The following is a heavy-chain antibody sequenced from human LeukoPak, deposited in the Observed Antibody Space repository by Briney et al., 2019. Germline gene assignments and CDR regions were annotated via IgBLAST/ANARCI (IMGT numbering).Heavy chain of an antibody. CDR3: ARDIRGKDFWSGYYGLDV. Sequence: GGSLRLSCAASGFAVKSSYMNWVRQAPGKGLEWVSSISSSSSYIYYADSVKGRFTISRDNAKNSLYLQMNSLRAEDTAVYYCARDIRGKDFWSGYYGLDVWGKGTTVAVSS. D-gene: IGHD3-3*01. CDR2: ISSSSSYI. J-gene: IGHJ6*04. V-gene: IGHV3-21*01. CDR1: GFAVKSSY.